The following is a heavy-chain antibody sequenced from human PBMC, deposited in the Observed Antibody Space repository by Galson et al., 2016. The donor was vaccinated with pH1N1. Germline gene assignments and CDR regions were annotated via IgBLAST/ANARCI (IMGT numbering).Heavy chain of an antibody. Sequence: SLRLSCAASGFTFFSSYSINWVRQAPGKGLEWMAVISYDGSVEYYGDSVKGRFSISRDNSKNTLYLQMNSLRPEDTAVYYCAKESGEDWSGSKRYSFDYWGQGALVTVSS. V-gene: IGHV3-30*18. CDR2: ISYDGSVE. CDR3: AKESGEDWSGSKRYSFDY. D-gene: IGHD3-3*01. CDR1: GFTFFSSYS. J-gene: IGHJ4*02.